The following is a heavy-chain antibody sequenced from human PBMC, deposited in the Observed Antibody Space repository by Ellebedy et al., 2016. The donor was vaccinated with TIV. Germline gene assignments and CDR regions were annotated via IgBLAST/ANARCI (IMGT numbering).Heavy chain of an antibody. J-gene: IGHJ4*02. CDR2: MHYSGST. Sequence: SETLSLXCTLSGGSISSRTSYWGWIRQPPGKGLEWIGSMHYSGSTYFNPSLKSRVTISLATSKNQFSLRLNSVTAADTAIYYCARHVYNETGGKRGYFSYWGQGILVTVSS. D-gene: IGHD5-24*01. CDR1: GGSISSRTSY. CDR3: ARHVYNETGGKRGYFSY. V-gene: IGHV4-39*01.